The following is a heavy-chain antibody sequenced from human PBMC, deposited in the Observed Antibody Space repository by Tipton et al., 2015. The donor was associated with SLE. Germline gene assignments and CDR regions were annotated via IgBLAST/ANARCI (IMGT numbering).Heavy chain of an antibody. CDR3: AKDSGVTGAFDI. Sequence: TLSLTCTVSGGSISSSSYYWGWIRQPPGKGLEWIGSIYYSGSTYYNPSLKSRVTISVDTSKNQFSLKLSSVTAADTAVYYCAKDSGVTGAFDIWGQGTMVTVSS. J-gene: IGHJ3*02. V-gene: IGHV4-39*07. CDR1: GGSISSSSYY. CDR2: IYYSGST. D-gene: IGHD2-8*02.